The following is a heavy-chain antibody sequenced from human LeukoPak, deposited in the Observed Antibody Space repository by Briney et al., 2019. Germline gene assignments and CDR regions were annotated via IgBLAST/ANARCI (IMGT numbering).Heavy chain of an antibody. V-gene: IGHV1-24*01. J-gene: IGHJ3*02. CDR3: ATEYDFWSGPVGFDI. CDR1: GYTLTELS. CDR2: FDPEDGET. Sequence: GASAKVSCKVFGYTLTELSIHWGRQAPGKRLGWMGGFDPEDGETIYAQKCQGRVTMTEDTSTDTAYMELSSLRSEDTAVYYCATEYDFWSGPVGFDIWGQGTMVTVSS. D-gene: IGHD3-3*01.